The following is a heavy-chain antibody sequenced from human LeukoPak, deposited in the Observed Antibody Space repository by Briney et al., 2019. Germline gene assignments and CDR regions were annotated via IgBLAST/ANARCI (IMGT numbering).Heavy chain of an antibody. Sequence: SETLSLTCAVYGGSFSGYYWSWIRQPPGKGLEWIGYIYYSGSTNYNPSLKSRVTISVDTSKNQFSLKLSSVTAADTAVYYCARLRTTPYDYVWGSYRYYFDYWGQGTLVTVSS. D-gene: IGHD3-16*02. CDR1: GGSFSGYY. CDR3: ARLRTTPYDYVWGSYRYYFDY. V-gene: IGHV4-59*08. J-gene: IGHJ4*02. CDR2: IYYSGST.